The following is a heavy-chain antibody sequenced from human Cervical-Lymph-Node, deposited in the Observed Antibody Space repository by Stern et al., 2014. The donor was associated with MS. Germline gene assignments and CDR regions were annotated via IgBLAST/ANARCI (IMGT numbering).Heavy chain of an antibody. D-gene: IGHD6-13*01. J-gene: IGHJ5*02. V-gene: IGHV4-38-2*02. CDR1: GYSISSGYY. Sequence: QVQLQESGPGLVKPSETLSLTCTVSGYSISSGYYWGWIRQPPGKGLEWIGSIYHSGSTYYNPALKSRVTISVDTSKTQFSLQLSSGTAADTAVYYCAREEQQLVHGNWFDPWGQGTLVTVSS. CDR2: IYHSGST. CDR3: AREEQQLVHGNWFDP.